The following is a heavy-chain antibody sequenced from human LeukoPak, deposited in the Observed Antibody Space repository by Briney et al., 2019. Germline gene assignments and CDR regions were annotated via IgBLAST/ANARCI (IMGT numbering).Heavy chain of an antibody. CDR3: ASLYYYDSRDSRPTSDDY. J-gene: IGHJ4*02. D-gene: IGHD3-22*01. CDR2: ISGPGPST. Sequence: GGSLRLSCAASGFSFRRYAMNWVRQAPGRGLEWVAVISGPGPSTVYADSVKGRFTISRDNAKNSLYLQMNSLRAEDTAVYYCASLYYYDSRDSRPTSDDYWGQGTLVTVSS. CDR1: GFSFRRYA. V-gene: IGHV3-23*01.